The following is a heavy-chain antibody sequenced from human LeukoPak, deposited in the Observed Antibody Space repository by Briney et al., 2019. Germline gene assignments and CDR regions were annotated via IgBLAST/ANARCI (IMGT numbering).Heavy chain of an antibody. D-gene: IGHD6-13*01. V-gene: IGHV3-23*01. Sequence: GGSLRLSCAASGFTFSSYAMSWVRQAPGKGLEWVSAISGSGGSTYYADSVKGRFTISRDNSKNTPYLQMNSLRAEDTAVYYCAKDGLGAAAGTGFWWGQGTMVTVSS. CDR3: AKDGLGAAAGTGFW. J-gene: IGHJ3*01. CDR2: ISGSGGST. CDR1: GFTFSSYA.